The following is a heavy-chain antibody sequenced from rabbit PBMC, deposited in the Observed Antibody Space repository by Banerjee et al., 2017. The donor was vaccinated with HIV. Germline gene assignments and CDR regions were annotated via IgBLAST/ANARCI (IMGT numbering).Heavy chain of an antibody. J-gene: IGHJ4*01. CDR3: ARGSGNSYYYFHL. CDR2: IYTSSGNT. CDR1: GIDFSSYGY. Sequence: QEQLVESGGGLVQPEGTLTLTCKASGIDFSSYGYMCWVRQAPGKGLELIACIYTSSGNTWYASWVNGRFTISRSASLNTVDLKMTSLTAADTATYFCARGSGNSYYYFHLWGPGTLVTVS. D-gene: IGHD8-1*01. V-gene: IGHV1S43*01.